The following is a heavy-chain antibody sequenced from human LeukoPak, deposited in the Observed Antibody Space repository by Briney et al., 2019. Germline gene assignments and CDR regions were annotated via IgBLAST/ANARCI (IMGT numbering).Heavy chain of an antibody. CDR2: INHSGST. CDR3: AIADYDISTGFQKMLDY. V-gene: IGHV4-34*08. D-gene: IGHD3-9*01. J-gene: IGHJ4*02. CDR1: GATFSAYY. Sequence: SETLSRTCGVYGATFSAYYWTWIRQPPGKGLEWIGEINHSGSTSYNPSLSSRVTISGDKSKHQFSLKLTSMTAADTGVYYCAIADYDISTGFQKMLDYWGQGSLVVVSS.